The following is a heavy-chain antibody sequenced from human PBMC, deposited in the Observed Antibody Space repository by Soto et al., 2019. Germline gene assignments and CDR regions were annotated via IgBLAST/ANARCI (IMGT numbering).Heavy chain of an antibody. J-gene: IGHJ4*02. CDR1: GESFSGYY. V-gene: IGHV4-34*01. CDR3: ARRTAETNLDY. Sequence: QVQLHQWGAGLLKPSETLSLTCAVYGESFSGYYWCWIRQPPGKGLEWIGEINHSGSTNYNPSLKSRVNISVDTSKNQFSLKLSSVTAADTAVYYCARRTAETNLDYWGQGTLVTVSS. CDR2: INHSGST. D-gene: IGHD1-1*01.